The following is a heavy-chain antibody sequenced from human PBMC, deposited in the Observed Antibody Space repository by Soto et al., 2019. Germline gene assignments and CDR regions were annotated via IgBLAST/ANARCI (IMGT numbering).Heavy chain of an antibody. V-gene: IGHV4-59*01. CDR3: ARSFMVPVDFFDY. D-gene: IGHD3-10*01. CDR2: IYYSGST. J-gene: IGHJ4*02. CDR1: KGSLSSNH. Sequence: XTLSLTGTVSKGSLSSNHCSWIRQSPGKGLELIGNIYYSGSTNSNPSLKSRVTMSVDTSKNQFTLKLSSVTAAYTGVYFCARSFMVPVDFFDYWGQGTLVPVSS.